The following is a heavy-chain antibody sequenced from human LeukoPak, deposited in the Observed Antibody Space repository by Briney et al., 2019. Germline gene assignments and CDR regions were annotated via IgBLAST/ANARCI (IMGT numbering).Heavy chain of an antibody. J-gene: IGHJ1*01. V-gene: IGHV3-23*01. CDR2: ISNSGGDT. CDR1: GFTFSSYA. Sequence: GGSLRLSCAASGFTFSSYAMSWVRQAPGKGLEWVAAISNSGGDTFYSDSGRGRFTIARDNSKNTLYLQMNSLRVDDTAVYYCAQQLGYCSGGTCYFTYWGQGTLVTVSS. CDR3: AQQLGYCSGGTCYFTY. D-gene: IGHD2-15*01.